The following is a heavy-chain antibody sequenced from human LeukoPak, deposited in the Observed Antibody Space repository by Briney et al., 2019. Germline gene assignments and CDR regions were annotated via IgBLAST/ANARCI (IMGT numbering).Heavy chain of an antibody. CDR3: VRQKDYSHYFDY. CDR1: RYSFTSYW. Sequence: PGESLKISCKGSRYSFTSYWIGWVRQMPGKGLEWMGIIYPGDSDTRYSPSFQGQVTISVDKSISTAYLQWSSLKASDTAMYYCVRQKDYSHYFDYWGQGTLVTVSS. V-gene: IGHV5-51*01. CDR2: IYPGDSDT. J-gene: IGHJ4*02. D-gene: IGHD4-11*01.